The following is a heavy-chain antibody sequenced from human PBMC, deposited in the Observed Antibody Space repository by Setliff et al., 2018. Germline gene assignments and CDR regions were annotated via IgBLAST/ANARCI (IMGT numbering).Heavy chain of an antibody. CDR2: INAGNGNI. V-gene: IGHV1-3*01. D-gene: IGHD5-18*01. Sequence: GASVKVSCKASGATSTTYAIHWVRQAPGQGLEWMGWINAGNGNIRYSQNFQGRVTITRDTSASTAYMELSSLRSEDTAVYYCARRVGSVGIQLPDYWGQGTLVTV. CDR1: GATSTTYA. CDR3: ARRVGSVGIQLPDY. J-gene: IGHJ4*02.